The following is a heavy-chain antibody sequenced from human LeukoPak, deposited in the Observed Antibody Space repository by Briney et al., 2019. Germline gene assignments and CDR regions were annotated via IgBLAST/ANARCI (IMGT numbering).Heavy chain of an antibody. J-gene: IGHJ4*02. V-gene: IGHV3-21*04. CDR3: AKAQTYTVVTLFYFDY. CDR1: GFTFSSYS. Sequence: GGSLRLSCAASGFTFSSYSMTWVRQAPGKGLEWVSSISSSSSYIYYADSVKGRFTISGDNAKNTLYLQMNSLRAGDTAVYYCAKAQTYTVVTLFYFDYWGQGTLVTVSS. CDR2: ISSSSSYI. D-gene: IGHD4-23*01.